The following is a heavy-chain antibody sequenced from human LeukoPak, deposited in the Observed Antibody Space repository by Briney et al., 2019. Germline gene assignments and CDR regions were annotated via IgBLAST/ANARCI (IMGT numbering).Heavy chain of an antibody. D-gene: IGHD3-10*01. Sequence: PGGSLRLSCAASGFTFSSYSMNWVRQAPGKGLEWVSYISSSSSTIYYADSVKGRFTISRDNAKNSLYLQMNSLRAEDTAVYYCARAKHDVLLWFGELSSYYYYYYMDVWGKGTTVTVSS. CDR3: ARAKHDVLLWFGELSSYYYYYYMDV. V-gene: IGHV3-48*01. J-gene: IGHJ6*03. CDR1: GFTFSSYS. CDR2: ISSSSSTI.